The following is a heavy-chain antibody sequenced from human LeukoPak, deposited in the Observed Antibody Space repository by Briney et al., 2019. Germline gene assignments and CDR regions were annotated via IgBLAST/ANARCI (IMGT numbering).Heavy chain of an antibody. CDR3: ARDGRDGYNFHRVFDY. V-gene: IGHV3-23*01. D-gene: IGHD5-24*01. CDR1: GFTFSTYG. CDR2: ISGSASST. Sequence: PGGSLRLSCAASGFTFSTYGMSWVRQAPGKGLEWVSGISGSASSTYYADSVKGRFTISRDNAKNSLYLQMNSLRAEDTAVYYCARDGRDGYNFHRVFDYWGQGTLVTVSS. J-gene: IGHJ4*02.